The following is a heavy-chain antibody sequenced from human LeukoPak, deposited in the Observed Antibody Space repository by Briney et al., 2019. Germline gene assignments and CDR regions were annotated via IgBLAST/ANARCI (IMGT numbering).Heavy chain of an antibody. Sequence: ASAKVSCKASGGTFSSYAISWVRQAPGQGLEWMGGIIPIFGTADYAQKFQGRVTITTDESTSTAYMELSSLRSEDTAVYYCARAGPGGGYYYYYMDVWGKGTTVTVSS. V-gene: IGHV1-69*05. CDR1: GGTFSSYA. D-gene: IGHD3-10*01. J-gene: IGHJ6*03. CDR2: IIPIFGTA. CDR3: ARAGPGGGYYYYYMDV.